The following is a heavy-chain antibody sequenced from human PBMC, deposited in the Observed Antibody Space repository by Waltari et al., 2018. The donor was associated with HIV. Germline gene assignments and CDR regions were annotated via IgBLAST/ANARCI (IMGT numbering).Heavy chain of an antibody. CDR1: GFPFSSYD. Sequence: EVQLLESGGGLVQPGGSLRLSCAASGFPFSSYDMSWVSQAPGKGLEWVSAISGRGGSTYYADSVKGRFTISRDNSKNTLYLQMNSLRAEDTAVYYCAKLEMATIGGAYWGQGTLVTVSS. J-gene: IGHJ4*02. CDR3: AKLEMATIGGAY. CDR2: ISGRGGST. D-gene: IGHD5-12*01. V-gene: IGHV3-23*01.